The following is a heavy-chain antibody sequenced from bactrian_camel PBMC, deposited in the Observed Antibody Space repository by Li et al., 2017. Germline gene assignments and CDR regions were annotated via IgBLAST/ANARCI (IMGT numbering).Heavy chain of an antibody. CDR2: IDNSDRT. CDR1: GEPFSRYC. Sequence: VQLVESGGGTVQSGGSLRLSCSASGEPFSRYCMGWFRSAPGKEREGVAVIDNSDRTRYADSVKGRFTITQDNAKKTAWLQMNSLKPEDTAMYICAIYLSAECPSLSRTNYRYSGPGTQVTVS. CDR3: AIYLSAECPSLSRTNYRY. V-gene: IGHV3S42*01. J-gene: IGHJ4*01.